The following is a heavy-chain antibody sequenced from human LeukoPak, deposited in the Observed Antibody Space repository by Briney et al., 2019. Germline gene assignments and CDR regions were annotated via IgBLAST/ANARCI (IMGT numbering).Heavy chain of an antibody. CDR2: ISGSGGST. J-gene: IGHJ4*02. CDR1: GFTFNTYA. CDR3: AKDSSNWPTYYFDF. V-gene: IGHV3-23*01. Sequence: QPGGSLRLSCAASGFTFNTYAKSWVRQAPGKGLEWVSAISGSGGSTYYADSVKGRFTISRDISKNTLSLHMNSLRADDTAVYYCAKDSSNWPTYYFDFWGQGTLVTVSS. D-gene: IGHD6-13*01.